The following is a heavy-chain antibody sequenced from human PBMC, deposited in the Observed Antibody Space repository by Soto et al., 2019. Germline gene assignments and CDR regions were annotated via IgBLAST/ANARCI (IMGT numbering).Heavy chain of an antibody. Sequence: SETLSLTCTVSGVSINNYYWTWIRQPPGKRLEWIGAIYYTGSTTYNPSLRSRVTFSFDTSKNQFSLSLTSVTAADTAVYFCAKVVSGGHFDYWGQGPRVPVSS. CDR2: IYYTGST. D-gene: IGHD6-25*01. V-gene: IGHV4-59*01. CDR3: AKVVSGGHFDY. J-gene: IGHJ4*02. CDR1: GVSINNYY.